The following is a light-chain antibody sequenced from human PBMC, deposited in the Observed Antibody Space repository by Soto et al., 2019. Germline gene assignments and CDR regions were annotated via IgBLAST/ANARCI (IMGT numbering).Light chain of an antibody. V-gene: IGLV2-14*01. CDR1: SSDVGGYNY. J-gene: IGLJ3*02. CDR2: DVS. CDR3: SSYTSSSTRV. Sequence: QSVLTQPASVSGSPGQSIIISCTGTSSDVGGYNYVSWYQQHPGKAPKLMIYDVSNRPSGVSNRFSGSKSGNTASLTISGLQAEDEADYYRSSYTSSSTRVFGGGTKLTVL.